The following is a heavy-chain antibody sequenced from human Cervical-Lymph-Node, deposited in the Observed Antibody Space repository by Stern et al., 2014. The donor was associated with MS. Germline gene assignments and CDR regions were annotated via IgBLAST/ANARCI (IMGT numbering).Heavy chain of an antibody. J-gene: IGHJ4*02. CDR1: GASISSYY. D-gene: IGHD6-19*01. CDR3: ASGKQWLVHDY. Sequence: QVQLQESGPGLVKPSETLSLTCTVSGASISSYYWSWIRQPPGKGLEWIGYIYNSGSTNYNPSLKSRVTISVDTSKNQFSLKLSSVTAADTAVYYCASGKQWLVHDYWGQGTLVTVSS. V-gene: IGHV4-59*01. CDR2: IYNSGST.